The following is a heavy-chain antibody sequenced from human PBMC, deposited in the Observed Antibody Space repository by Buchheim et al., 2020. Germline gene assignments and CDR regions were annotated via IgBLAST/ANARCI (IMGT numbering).Heavy chain of an antibody. CDR1: GFTFSSYS. D-gene: IGHD2-2*01. V-gene: IGHV3-48*02. CDR3: ARQEQGYCSSISCYSVGRFQYYFDY. J-gene: IGHJ4*02. CDR2: ISESSTSI. Sequence: EVQLVESGGGLVQPGGSLRLSCAASGFTFSSYSMNWVRQAPGKGLEWVSYISESSTSIYYADSVKGRFTIFRDNDKNSLYLQMNSLRDEDTAIYYCARQEQGYCSSISCYSVGRFQYYFDYWGQGTL.